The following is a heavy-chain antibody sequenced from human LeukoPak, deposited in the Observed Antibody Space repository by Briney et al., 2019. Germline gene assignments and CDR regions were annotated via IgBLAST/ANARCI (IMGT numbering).Heavy chain of an antibody. Sequence: SSETLSLTCTVSGGSISSYYWSWIRQPPGKGLEWIGYIYSSGSTNYNSSLKSRVTISVDTSKNQFSLKPTSVTAADTAVYYCARSGGYSSPQNYWGQGTLVTVSS. D-gene: IGHD6-19*01. CDR1: GGSISSYY. CDR2: IYSSGST. V-gene: IGHV4-59*01. CDR3: ARSGGYSSPQNY. J-gene: IGHJ4*02.